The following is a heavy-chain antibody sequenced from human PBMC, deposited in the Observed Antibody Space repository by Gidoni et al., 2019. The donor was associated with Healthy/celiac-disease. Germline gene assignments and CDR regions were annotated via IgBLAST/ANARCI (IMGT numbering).Heavy chain of an antibody. Sequence: EVQLVQSGAEVKKPGEARKISCRGPGYSFTSYWIGWVRQMPGKGLEWMGIIYPGDSDTRYSPSFQGQVTISADKSISTAYLQWSSLKASDTAMYYCATTYYYGSGSYFGFDYWGQGTLVTVSS. CDR1: GYSFTSYW. V-gene: IGHV5-51*03. CDR3: ATTYYYGSGSYFGFDY. D-gene: IGHD3-10*01. J-gene: IGHJ4*02. CDR2: IYPGDSDT.